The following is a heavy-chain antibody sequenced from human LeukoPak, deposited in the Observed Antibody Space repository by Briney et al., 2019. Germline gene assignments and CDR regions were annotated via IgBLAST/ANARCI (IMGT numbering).Heavy chain of an antibody. V-gene: IGHV3-9*01. J-gene: IGHJ4*02. D-gene: IGHD6-19*01. CDR1: GFTFDDYA. CDR2: ISWNSGSI. Sequence: GGSLRLSCAASGFTFDDYAMHWVRQAPGKGLEWVSGISWNSGSIGYADSVKGRFTISRDNAKNTLYLQMNSLRAEDTAVYYCARDKNTRIAVAGLGYDYWGQGTLVTVSS. CDR3: ARDKNTRIAVAGLGYDY.